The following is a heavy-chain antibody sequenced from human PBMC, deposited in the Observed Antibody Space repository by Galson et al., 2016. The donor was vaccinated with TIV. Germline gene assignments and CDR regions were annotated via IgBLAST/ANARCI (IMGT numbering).Heavy chain of an antibody. CDR1: GYIFANYG. D-gene: IGHD2-21*01. CDR2: ISAYNGET. J-gene: IGHJ5*02. V-gene: IGHV1-18*04. Sequence: SVKVSCKASGYIFANYGITWVRQAPGQGLEWMGWISAYNGETDFAQRVQDRVAMTIDTSATTAYLELRSLRPEDTAIYHCAKDRGYNCEGDCFIDLWGQGTLVTVSS. CDR3: AKDRGYNCEGDCFIDL.